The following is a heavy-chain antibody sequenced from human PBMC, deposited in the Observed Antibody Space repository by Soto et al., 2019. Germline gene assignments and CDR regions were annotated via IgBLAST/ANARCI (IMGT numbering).Heavy chain of an antibody. D-gene: IGHD6-25*01. CDR1: GFTFSGYS. CDR2: ISSSSTTM. CDR3: ARDYSSVWYFDY. J-gene: IGHJ4*02. V-gene: IGHV3-48*01. Sequence: PGGSLRLSCAVSGFTFSGYSFNWVRQAPGKGLEWVSYISSSSTTMHYADSVKGRFTISRDNAKNSLYLQMNSLRAEDTAVYYCARDYSSVWYFDYWGQGTLVTVSS.